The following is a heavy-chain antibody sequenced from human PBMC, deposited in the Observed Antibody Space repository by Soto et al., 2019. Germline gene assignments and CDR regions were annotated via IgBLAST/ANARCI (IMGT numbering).Heavy chain of an antibody. V-gene: IGHV3-15*07. J-gene: IGHJ5*02. Sequence: GGSLRLSCAASGFTVNSVWMNWVRQAPGKGLEWVGRIKTETHGGTTDYGAPVKGRFTISRDDSKNTLYLQMNSLKTEDTAVYYWTAGFFDTGGLDAWGQGTLVTVSS. CDR1: GFTVNSVW. D-gene: IGHD2-8*02. CDR3: TAGFFDTGGLDA. CDR2: IKTETHGGTT.